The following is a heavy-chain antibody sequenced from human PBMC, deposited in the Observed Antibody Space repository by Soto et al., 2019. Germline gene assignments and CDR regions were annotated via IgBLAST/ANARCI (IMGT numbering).Heavy chain of an antibody. D-gene: IGHD3-3*01. V-gene: IGHV1-24*01. Sequence: ASVKVSCKVSGYTLTELSMHWVRQAPGKGLEWMGGFDPEDGETIYAQKFQGRVTMTEDTSTDTAYMELSSLRSEDTAVYYCETDQVDYDFWSGYSYWGQGPLVTVYS. CDR2: FDPEDGET. J-gene: IGHJ4*02. CDR3: ETDQVDYDFWSGYSY. CDR1: GYTLTELS.